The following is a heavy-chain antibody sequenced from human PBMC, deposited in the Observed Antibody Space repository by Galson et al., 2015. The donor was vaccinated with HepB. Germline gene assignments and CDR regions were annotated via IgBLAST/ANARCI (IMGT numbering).Heavy chain of an antibody. CDR2: IRSKANSYAT. Sequence: SLRLSCAASGFTFSGSAMHWVRQASGKGLEWVGRIRSKANSYATAYAASVKGRFTISRDDSKNTAYLQMNSLKTEDTAVYYRTRHKVVVVAADYYYGMDVWGQGTTVTVSS. J-gene: IGHJ6*02. V-gene: IGHV3-73*01. CDR1: GFTFSGSA. D-gene: IGHD2-15*01. CDR3: TRHKVVVVAADYYYGMDV.